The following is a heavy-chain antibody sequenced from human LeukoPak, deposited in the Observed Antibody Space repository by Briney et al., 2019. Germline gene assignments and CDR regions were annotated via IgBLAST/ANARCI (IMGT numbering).Heavy chain of an antibody. CDR2: ISYDGVNK. Sequence: GGSLRLSCEASGFSFSGYGMHWVRQAPGKGLEWVSFISYDGVNKYYADSVKGRFTLVRDNSKNTLYLQMNSLRTEDTAVYYCAKDWRWELPIYGFNVWGQGTMVTVSS. CDR3: AKDWRWELPIYGFNV. J-gene: IGHJ3*01. V-gene: IGHV3-30*18. D-gene: IGHD1-26*01. CDR1: GFSFSGYG.